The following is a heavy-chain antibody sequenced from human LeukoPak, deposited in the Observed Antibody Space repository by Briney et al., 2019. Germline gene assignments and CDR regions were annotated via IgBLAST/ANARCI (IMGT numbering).Heavy chain of an antibody. J-gene: IGHJ4*02. Sequence: SETLSLTCAVSGVSISSGEWGIWVRQPPGQGLECIGEIHRAGRTRYNPSLKSRVTISMDYSKNQFSLKLTSVPAADTAVYYCARDEELGGSLNWGQGTLVTVSS. V-gene: IGHV4-4*02. D-gene: IGHD1-26*01. CDR1: GVSISSGEW. CDR3: ARDEELGGSLN. CDR2: IHRAGRT.